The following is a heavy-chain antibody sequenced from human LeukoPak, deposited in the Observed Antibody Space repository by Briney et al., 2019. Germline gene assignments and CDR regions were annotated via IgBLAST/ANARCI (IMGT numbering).Heavy chain of an antibody. J-gene: IGHJ4*02. CDR3: AKIFHRYGLFDY. Sequence: PGGSLRLSCAASGFTFSSYAMSWVRQAPGKGLEWVSAISGSGGSTYYADSVKGRFTISRDNSKNTLYLQMNSPRAEDTAVYYCAKIFHRYGLFDYWGQGTLVTVSS. D-gene: IGHD2/OR15-2a*01. CDR1: GFTFSSYA. V-gene: IGHV3-23*01. CDR2: ISGSGGST.